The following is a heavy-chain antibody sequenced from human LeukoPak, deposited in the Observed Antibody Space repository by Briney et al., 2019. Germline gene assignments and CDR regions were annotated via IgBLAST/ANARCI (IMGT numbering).Heavy chain of an antibody. CDR2: IIPILGTA. J-gene: IGHJ6*03. CDR3: GRGARPPHYYYYMDV. Sequence: SVKVSCKASGGTFSSYAISWVRQAPGQGLEWMGGIIPILGTANYAQKFQGRVTITADKSTSTAYMELSSLRSEDTAVYYCGRGARPPHYYYYMDVWGKGTTVTVSS. V-gene: IGHV1-69*10. CDR1: GGTFSSYA. D-gene: IGHD5-12*01.